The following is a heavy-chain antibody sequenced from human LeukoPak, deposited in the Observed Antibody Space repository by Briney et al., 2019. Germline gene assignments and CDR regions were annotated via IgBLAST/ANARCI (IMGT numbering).Heavy chain of an antibody. CDR2: ISSSSSYI. J-gene: IGHJ4*02. CDR1: GFTFSSYT. Sequence: GGSLRLSCAASGFTFSSYTMSWVRQAPGKGLEWVSSISSSSSYIYYADSVKGRFTISRDNAKNSLYLQMNSLRAEDTAVYYCARGDIAAAVDYWGQGTLVTVSS. D-gene: IGHD6-13*01. V-gene: IGHV3-21*01. CDR3: ARGDIAAAVDY.